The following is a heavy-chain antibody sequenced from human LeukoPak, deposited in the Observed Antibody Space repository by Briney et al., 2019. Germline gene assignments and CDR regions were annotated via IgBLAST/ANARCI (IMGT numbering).Heavy chain of an antibody. V-gene: IGHV3-30*04. CDR1: GFTFSSYA. J-gene: IGHJ5*02. CDR3: AKDLTVTTGDWFDP. Sequence: PGGSLRLSCAASGFTFSSYAMHWVRQAPGKGLEWVAVISYDGSNKYYADSVKGRFTISRDNSKNTLYLQMNSLRAEDTAVYYCAKDLTVTTGDWFDPWGQGTLVTVSS. CDR2: ISYDGSNK. D-gene: IGHD4-17*01.